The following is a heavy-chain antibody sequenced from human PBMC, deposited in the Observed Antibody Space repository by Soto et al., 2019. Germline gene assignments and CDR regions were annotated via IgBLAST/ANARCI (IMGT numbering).Heavy chain of an antibody. CDR1: GFTFSSHS. V-gene: IGHV3-48*01. Sequence: EVQLVESGGGLVQSGGSLGLSCVASGFTFSSHSMNWVRQAPGKGLGWVSYISDSSAIIHYADSVEGRFTISRDNAKNSLSLQMNSLSAEDTAVYFCARVGGYSRGYDTFDVWGPGTMVTVSS. CDR2: ISDSSAII. J-gene: IGHJ3*01. CDR3: ARVGGYSRGYDTFDV. D-gene: IGHD3-22*01.